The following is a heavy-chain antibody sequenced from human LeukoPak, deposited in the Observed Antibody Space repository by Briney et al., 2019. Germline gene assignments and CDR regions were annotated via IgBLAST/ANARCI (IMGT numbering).Heavy chain of an antibody. CDR2: INPNSGGT. D-gene: IGHD3-3*01. CDR3: ARDSLEWLLPDY. V-gene: IGHV1-2*04. Sequence: ASVKVSCKASGYTFTGYYMHWVGQAPGQGLEWMGWINPNSGGTNYAQKFQGWVTMTRDTSISTAYMELSRLRSDDTAVYYCARDSLEWLLPDYWGQGTLVTVSS. CDR1: GYTFTGYY. J-gene: IGHJ4*02.